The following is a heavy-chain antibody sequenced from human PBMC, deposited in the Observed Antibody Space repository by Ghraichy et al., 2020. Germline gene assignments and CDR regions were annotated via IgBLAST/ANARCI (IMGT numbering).Heavy chain of an antibody. Sequence: GGSLRLSCEAPGLTFSGSAMHWVRQASGKGLEWIGRIRSKANNYATAYAASVKGRFTISRDDSENMASLQMNSLKSEDTAVYYCTTYSDSGTTWLDPWGQGTLVTVSS. J-gene: IGHJ5*02. CDR2: IRSKANNYAT. D-gene: IGHD1-14*01. CDR3: TTYSDSGTTWLDP. V-gene: IGHV3-73*01. CDR1: GLTFSGSA.